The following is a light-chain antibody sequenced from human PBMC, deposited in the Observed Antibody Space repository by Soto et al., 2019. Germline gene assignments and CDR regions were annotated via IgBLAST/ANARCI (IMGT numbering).Light chain of an antibody. CDR2: RNN. Sequence: QSALTQPPSASGTPGQRVTISCSGSSSNIGSNYVYWYQQLPGTAPKLLIYRNNQRPSGVPDRFSGSKSGTSASLAINGLRSEDEADYYCAAWDDSLSAFYVFGTGTKVTVL. CDR3: AAWDDSLSAFYV. V-gene: IGLV1-47*01. CDR1: SSNIGSNY. J-gene: IGLJ1*01.